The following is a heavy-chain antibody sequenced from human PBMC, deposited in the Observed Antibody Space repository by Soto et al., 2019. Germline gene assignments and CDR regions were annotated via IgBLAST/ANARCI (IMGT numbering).Heavy chain of an antibody. Sequence: GGSLRLSCAAAGVTFSDYYMSWIRQAPGKGLEWVSYISSSGSTIYYADSVKGRFTISRDNAKNSLYLQMNSLRAEDTAVYYCARPSRVGDPGPFDYWGQGTLVTVSS. CDR3: ARPSRVGDPGPFDY. CDR1: GVTFSDYY. CDR2: ISSSGSTI. V-gene: IGHV3-11*01. J-gene: IGHJ4*02. D-gene: IGHD3-16*01.